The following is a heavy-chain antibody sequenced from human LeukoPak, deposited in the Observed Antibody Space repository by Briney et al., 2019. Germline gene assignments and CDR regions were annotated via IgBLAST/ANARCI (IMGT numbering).Heavy chain of an antibody. CDR2: IYYSGST. CDR1: GGSISSYY. J-gene: IGHJ4*02. CDR3: ARVAGDIVATIFDY. Sequence: PSETLSLTCTVSGGSISSYYWSWIRQPPGKGLEWIGYIYYSGSTNYNPSLKSRVTISVDTSKNQFSLKLSSVTAADTAVYYCARVAGDIVATIFDYWGQGTLVTVSS. V-gene: IGHV4-59*01. D-gene: IGHD5-12*01.